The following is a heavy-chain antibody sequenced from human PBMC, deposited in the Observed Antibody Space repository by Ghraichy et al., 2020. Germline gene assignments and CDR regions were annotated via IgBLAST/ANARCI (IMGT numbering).Heavy chain of an antibody. Sequence: GGSLRLSCAASGFTFSNYRMNWVRQAPGKGLEWVSSISNSSSSIYYADSVKGRFTISRDNAKSTLYLQMSSLGAEDTAVYYCSCGYYGSGARGANVDYCGPGGLVVVSS. D-gene: IGHD3-10*01. J-gene: IGHJ4*02. CDR3: SCGYYGSGARGANVDY. V-gene: IGHV3-21*01. CDR1: GFTFSNYR. CDR2: ISNSSSSI.